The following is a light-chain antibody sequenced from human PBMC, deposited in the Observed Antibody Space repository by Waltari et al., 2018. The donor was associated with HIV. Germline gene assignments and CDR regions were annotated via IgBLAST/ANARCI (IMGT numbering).Light chain of an antibody. CDR3: AAWDDSLSGVV. J-gene: IGLJ3*02. CDR2: RNN. V-gene: IGLV1-47*01. CDR1: SPNIGTKY. Sequence: QSVLTQPPSASVPPGPTVTNPCSGSSPNIGTKYVYSYHQLPATASKLPLYRNNQRPSGVPDRFSGSKSGTSASLAISGLRSEDEADYYCAAWDDSLSGVVFGGGTKLTVL.